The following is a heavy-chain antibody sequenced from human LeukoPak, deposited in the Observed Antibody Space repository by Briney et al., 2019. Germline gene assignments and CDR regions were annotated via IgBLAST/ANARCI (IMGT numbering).Heavy chain of an antibody. Sequence: SGGSLRFSCTFSGFTFRSYWMNWVRQAPGKGLEWVANINPGGNEIRSVDSVKGRSIISRDNAKNSLDLQMSSLRVEDTAVYYCMCWGTDNHWGQGILVTVSS. D-gene: IGHD7-27*01. CDR3: MCWGTDNH. V-gene: IGHV3-7*01. CDR2: INPGGNEI. J-gene: IGHJ4*02. CDR1: GFTFRSYW.